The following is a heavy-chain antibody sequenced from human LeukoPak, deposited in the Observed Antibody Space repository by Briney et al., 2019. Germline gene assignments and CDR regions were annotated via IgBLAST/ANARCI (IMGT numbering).Heavy chain of an antibody. Sequence: PGGSLRLSCAASGFTFSSYAMSWVRQAPGKGLEWVSAISGGSADYADSVKGRFSISIDNSKNTLYLQMNGLRAEDTAVYYCAKDRSSRYDFWSGSFSHYYYYMDVWGKGTTVTVSS. CDR1: GFTFSSYA. CDR3: AKDRSSRYDFWSGSFSHYYYYMDV. V-gene: IGHV3-23*01. D-gene: IGHD3-3*01. J-gene: IGHJ6*03. CDR2: ISGGSA.